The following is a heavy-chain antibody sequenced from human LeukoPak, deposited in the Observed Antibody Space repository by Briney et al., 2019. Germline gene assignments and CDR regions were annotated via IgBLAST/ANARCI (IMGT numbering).Heavy chain of an antibody. CDR2: INPNSGGT. CDR3: ARVGRAFTARSSVFDY. J-gene: IGHJ4*02. Sequence: ASVKVSFKASGYTFSGYYMHWVRQAPGQGLEWMGWINPNSGGTNYAQKFRGRVTMTRDTSISTAYMELIRLRSADTAVYYCARVGRAFTARSSVFDYWGQGTLVTVSS. D-gene: IGHD6-6*01. CDR1: GYTFSGYY. V-gene: IGHV1-2*02.